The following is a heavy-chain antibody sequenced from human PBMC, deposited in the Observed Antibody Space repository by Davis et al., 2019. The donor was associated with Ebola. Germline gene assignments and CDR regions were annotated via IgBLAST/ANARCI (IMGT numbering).Heavy chain of an antibody. D-gene: IGHD3-16*01. Sequence: PGGSLRLSCAASGFSISVSDMSWLRQAPGKGLEWISYISGNNGATYYADSVRGRFTISRDTAKNSLYLQMNNLRDEDTAVYYCARDVTRAYGGSNYWGQGTLVTVSA. J-gene: IGHJ4*02. CDR3: ARDVTRAYGGSNY. CDR2: ISGNNGAT. CDR1: GFSISVSD. V-gene: IGHV3-48*02.